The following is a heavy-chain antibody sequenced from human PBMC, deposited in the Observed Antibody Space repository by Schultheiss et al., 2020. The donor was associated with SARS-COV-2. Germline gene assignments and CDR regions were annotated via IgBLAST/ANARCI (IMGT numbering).Heavy chain of an antibody. V-gene: IGHV3-21*06. CDR3: ARDRCSADNCYSYFY. CDR1: GFTFSSYT. J-gene: IGHJ4*02. Sequence: GGSLRLSCAVSGFTFSSYTMNWVRQAPGEGLEWVSSISRAGTSIYYADSVKGRFTISRDNAKSSLYLQMNSLRDTDTAVYYCARDRCSADNCYSYFYWGQGTLVTVSS. D-gene: IGHD2-15*01. CDR2: ISRAGTSI.